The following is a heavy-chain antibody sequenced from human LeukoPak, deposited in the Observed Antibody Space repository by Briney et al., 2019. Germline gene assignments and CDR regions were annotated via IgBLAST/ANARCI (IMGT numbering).Heavy chain of an antibody. CDR3: ASRITIFGVVDYFDY. J-gene: IGHJ4*02. V-gene: IGHV4-39*01. Sequence: SETLSLTCTVSGGSISSSSYYWGWIRQPPGKGLEWIGTIYYSGSTYYNPSLKSRVTISVDTSKNQFSLKLSSVTAADTAVYYCASRITIFGVVDYFDYWGQGTLVTVSS. CDR1: GGSISSSSYY. CDR2: IYYSGST. D-gene: IGHD3-3*01.